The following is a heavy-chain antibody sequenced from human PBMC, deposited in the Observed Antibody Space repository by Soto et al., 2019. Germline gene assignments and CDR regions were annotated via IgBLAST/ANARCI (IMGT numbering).Heavy chain of an antibody. V-gene: IGHV3-9*01. D-gene: IGHD4-4*01. CDR1: GFSFHDYV. CDR3: VTPNRDSFSEGLNL. CDR2: ISYNSRVI. J-gene: IGHJ3*01. Sequence: EVKLVESGGGLVQPGRSLRLSCAASGFSFHDYVMPWVRQAPGKGLEWVSGISYNSRVIDYADSVKGRFTISRDNAENSLYLQMNSLTPEDTALYYCVTPNRDSFSEGLNLWGQGTMVTVSS.